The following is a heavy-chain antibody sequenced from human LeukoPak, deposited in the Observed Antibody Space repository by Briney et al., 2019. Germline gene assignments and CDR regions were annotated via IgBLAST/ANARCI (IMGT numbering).Heavy chain of an antibody. Sequence: ASVRVSCKASGYTFTSYAMHWVRQAAGQRLEWMGWINVGNGNTKYSQKFQGRVTITRDTSASTAYMELSSLRSEDTAVYYCARGLSYGQGWFDPWGQGTLVTVSS. CDR2: INVGNGNT. J-gene: IGHJ5*02. V-gene: IGHV1-3*01. CDR1: GYTFTSYA. D-gene: IGHD2-8*01. CDR3: ARGLSYGQGWFDP.